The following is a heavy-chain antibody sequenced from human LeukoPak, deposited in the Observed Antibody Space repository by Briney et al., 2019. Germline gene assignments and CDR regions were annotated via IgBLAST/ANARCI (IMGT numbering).Heavy chain of an antibody. J-gene: IGHJ5*02. V-gene: IGHV1-46*01. CDR1: GYTFSDYY. Sequence: ASVKVSCKASGYTFSDYYMHWVRQAPGQGLEWMGIINPSGGSTTYAQKFQGRVTMTRDTSTTTVYMELSSLRSEDTAVYYCARSTNNWFDPWGQGTLVTVSS. CDR2: INPSGGST. CDR3: ARSTNNWFDP.